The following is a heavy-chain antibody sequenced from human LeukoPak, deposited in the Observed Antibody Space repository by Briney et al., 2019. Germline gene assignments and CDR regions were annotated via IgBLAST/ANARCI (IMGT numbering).Heavy chain of an antibody. D-gene: IGHD1-26*01. J-gene: IGHJ4*02. V-gene: IGHV1-69*01. CDR2: IIPIFGTA. CDR3: ARLKWELSRFDY. CDR1: GGTFSSYA. Sequence: SVKVSCKASGGTFSSYAISWVRQAPGQGLEWMGGIIPIFGTANYAQKFQGRVTITADESTSTAYMELSSLRSEDTAVYYCARLKWELSRFDYWGQGTLVTVSS.